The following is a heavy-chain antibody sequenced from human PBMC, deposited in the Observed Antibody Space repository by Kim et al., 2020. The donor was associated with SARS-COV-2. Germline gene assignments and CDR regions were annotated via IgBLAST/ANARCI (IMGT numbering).Heavy chain of an antibody. J-gene: IGHJ6*02. V-gene: IGHV4-34*01. CDR3: ARGRAGGVPSPVLGLGPYYEYYAMDL. Sequence: SETLSLTCAVYGGSFSGYRWNWIRQPPGKGQEWMGEINHSGSTNLSPSLKSRITISEDTSKSKFSLRLKSMTAADTAMYYCARGRAGGVPSPVLGLGPYYEYYAMDLWGRGTPVAVSS. CDR2: INHSGST. D-gene: IGHD2-8*02. CDR1: GGSFSGYR.